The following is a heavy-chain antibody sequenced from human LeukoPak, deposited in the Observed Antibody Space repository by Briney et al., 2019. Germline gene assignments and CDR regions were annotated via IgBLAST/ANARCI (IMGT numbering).Heavy chain of an antibody. CDR3: ARDSGSYPHWFAP. V-gene: IGHV4-59*01. J-gene: IGHJ5*02. D-gene: IGHD1-26*01. CDR1: GRSISSYY. CDR2: IFYSGIT. Sequence: SETLSLTCTVSGRSISSYYWNWIRQPPGKGLEWIGYIFYSGITNYNPSLKSRVTISVDTSKKQFSLKLTSVTAADTAVYYCARDSGSYPHWFAPWGQGTLVTVSS.